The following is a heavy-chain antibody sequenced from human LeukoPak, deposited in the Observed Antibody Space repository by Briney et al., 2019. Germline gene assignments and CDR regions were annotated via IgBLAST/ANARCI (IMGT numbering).Heavy chain of an antibody. CDR1: GYTFTSYD. D-gene: IGHD3-10*01. J-gene: IGHJ4*02. Sequence: AASVKVSCKASGYTFTSYDINWVRQATGQGPEWMGWMNPNSGNTGYAQKFQGRVTMTRNTSISTAYMELSSLRSEDTAVYYCARAEWFGELSLDYWGQGTLVTVSS. CDR2: MNPNSGNT. V-gene: IGHV1-8*01. CDR3: ARAEWFGELSLDY.